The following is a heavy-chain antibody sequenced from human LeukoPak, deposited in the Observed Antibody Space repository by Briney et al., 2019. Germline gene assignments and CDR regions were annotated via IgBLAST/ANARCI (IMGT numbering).Heavy chain of an antibody. V-gene: IGHV3-23*01. CDR3: AKYINVPGTQLLGDY. J-gene: IGHJ4*02. Sequence: GRSLRLSCAASGFSFVNNAMGWVRQAPGKGLEWVSGICASGRCTFYAAPVRGRFTVSRDNFKNSLYLQMNNLRAEDTAVYYCAKYINVPGTQLLGDYWGQGALVTVSS. D-gene: IGHD1-1*01. CDR1: GFSFVNNA. CDR2: ICASGRCT.